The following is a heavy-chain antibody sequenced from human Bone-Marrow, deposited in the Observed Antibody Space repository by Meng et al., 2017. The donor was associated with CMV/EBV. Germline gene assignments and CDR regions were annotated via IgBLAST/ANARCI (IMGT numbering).Heavy chain of an antibody. D-gene: IGHD3-22*01. J-gene: IGHJ3*02. CDR2: INPSGGST. CDR1: GYTFTSYY. CDR3: ARDWGPRGYYDSSGYYGDAFDI. Sequence: ASVKVSCKASGYTFTSYYMHWVRQAPGQGLEWMGIINPSGGSTSYAQKFQGRVTMTRDTSTSTVYMELSSLRSEDTAVYYCARDWGPRGYYDSSGYYGDAFDIWGPGTMVTVSS. V-gene: IGHV1-46*01.